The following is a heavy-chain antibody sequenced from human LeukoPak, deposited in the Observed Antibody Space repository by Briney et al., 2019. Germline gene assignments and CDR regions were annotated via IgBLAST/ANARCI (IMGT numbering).Heavy chain of an antibody. CDR3: ARFYGSGSYPRFDP. CDR1: GYTFTSYG. J-gene: IGHJ5*02. D-gene: IGHD3-10*01. V-gene: IGHV1-18*01. CDR2: ISAYNGNT. Sequence: ASVKVSCKASGYTFTSYGISWVRQAPGQGLEWMGWISAYNGNTNYAQKLQGRVTMTTDTSTSTAYMELSSLRSEDTAVYYCARFYGSGSYPRFDPWGQGTLVTVSS.